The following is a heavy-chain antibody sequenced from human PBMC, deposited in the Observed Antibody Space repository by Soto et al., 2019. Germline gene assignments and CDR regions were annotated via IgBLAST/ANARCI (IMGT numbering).Heavy chain of an antibody. Sequence: ASVKVSCKASGYTFTGYYMHWVRQAPGQGLEWMGWINPNSGGTNYAQKFQGRVTVTRDTSISTAYMELSRLRSDDTAVYYCAREDLLNYDILTGYRFDGMDVWGQGTTVTVSS. CDR1: GYTFTGYY. CDR3: AREDLLNYDILTGYRFDGMDV. J-gene: IGHJ6*02. CDR2: INPNSGGT. V-gene: IGHV1-2*02. D-gene: IGHD3-9*01.